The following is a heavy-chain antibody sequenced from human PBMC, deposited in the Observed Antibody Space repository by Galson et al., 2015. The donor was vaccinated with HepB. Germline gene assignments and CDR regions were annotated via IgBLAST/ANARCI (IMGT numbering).Heavy chain of an antibody. D-gene: IGHD1-7*01. J-gene: IGHJ4*02. Sequence: SLRLSCAASGFTFSNYAMSWVRQAPGKGLEWVSAISGSGRSTYYADSVKGRFTISRDNSKNTLYLQMSSLRAEDTAVYYCAKNYDFDYWGQGTLVTVSS. CDR2: ISGSGRST. V-gene: IGHV3-23*01. CDR1: GFTFSNYA. CDR3: AKNYDFDY.